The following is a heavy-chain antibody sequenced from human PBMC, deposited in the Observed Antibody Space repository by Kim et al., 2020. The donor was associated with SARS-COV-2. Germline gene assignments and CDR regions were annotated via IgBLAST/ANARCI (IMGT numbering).Heavy chain of an antibody. V-gene: IGHV4-61*01. J-gene: IGHJ6*02. CDR2: IYYSGST. D-gene: IGHD3-9*01. CDR3: ARDRKYYDFLAGFVHYGMDV. CDR1: GGSVSSDSHY. Sequence: SETLSLTCTVSGGSVSSDSHYWTWVRQPPGKGLEWIGNIYYSGSTNYNPSLKSRVTISVDTSKNQFSLKLSSVTAADTAVYHCARDRKYYDFLAGFVHYGMDVWGQGTTVTVSS.